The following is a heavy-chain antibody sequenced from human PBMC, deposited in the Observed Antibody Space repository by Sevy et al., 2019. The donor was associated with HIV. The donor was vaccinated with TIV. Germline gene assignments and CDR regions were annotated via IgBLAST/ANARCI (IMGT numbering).Heavy chain of an antibody. Sequence: GGSLRLSCAASGFTFSSYSMNWVRQAPGKGLEWVSFISSSGSTIYYADSVKGRFTISRDNAKNSLYLQMNSLRDEDTAVYYCARDQWDMASYYFDYWGQGTLVTVSS. D-gene: IGHD2-15*01. J-gene: IGHJ4*02. CDR2: ISSSGSTI. V-gene: IGHV3-48*02. CDR1: GFTFSSYS. CDR3: ARDQWDMASYYFDY.